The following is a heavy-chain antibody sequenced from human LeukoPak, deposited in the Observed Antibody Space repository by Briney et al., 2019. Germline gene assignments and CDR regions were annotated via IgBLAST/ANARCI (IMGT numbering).Heavy chain of an antibody. V-gene: IGHV4-38-2*02. J-gene: IGHJ6*02. CDR2: IYHSGST. CDR1: GYSLSSGYD. Sequence: SETLSLTCTVSGYSLSSGYDWGWIRQPPGKGLEWIGSIYHSGSTYYNPSLKSRVTISVDTSKNQFSLKLSSVTAADTAVYYCARASHRSHDTIYGMDVWGQGTTVTVSS. D-gene: IGHD3-9*01. CDR3: ARASHRSHDTIYGMDV.